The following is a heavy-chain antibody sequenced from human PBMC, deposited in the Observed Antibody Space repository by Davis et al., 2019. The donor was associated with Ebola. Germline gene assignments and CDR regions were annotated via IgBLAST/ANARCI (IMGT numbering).Heavy chain of an antibody. D-gene: IGHD3-22*01. CDR3: AKDRVIVVVSTLDP. J-gene: IGHJ5*02. Sequence: GESLKITCAASGFTFSSYAMSWVRQAPGKGLEWVANIRPDGSDKYYVDSLKGRFTISRDNAKNSLYLQMNSLRADDTAVYYCAKDRVIVVVSTLDPWGQGTLVTVSS. CDR2: IRPDGSDK. CDR1: GFTFSSYA. V-gene: IGHV3-7*03.